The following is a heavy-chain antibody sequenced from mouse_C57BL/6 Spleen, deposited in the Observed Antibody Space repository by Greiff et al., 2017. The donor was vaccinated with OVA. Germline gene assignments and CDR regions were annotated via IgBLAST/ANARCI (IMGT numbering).Heavy chain of an antibody. CDR1: GYAFSSSW. V-gene: IGHV1-82*01. J-gene: IGHJ2*01. CDR3: AREGYSNYVGYFDY. Sequence: VQLQESGPELVKPGASVKISCKASGYAFSSSWMNWVKQRPGKGLEWIGRIYPGDGDTNYNGKFKGKATLTADKSSSTAYMQLSSLTSEDSAVYFCAREGYSNYVGYFDYWGQGTTLTVSS. D-gene: IGHD2-5*01. CDR2: IYPGDGDT.